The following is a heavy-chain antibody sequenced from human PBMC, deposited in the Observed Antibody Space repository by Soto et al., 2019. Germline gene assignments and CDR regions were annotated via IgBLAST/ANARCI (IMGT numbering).Heavy chain of an antibody. CDR1: GYTFTSYA. CDR2: INAGNGNT. D-gene: IGHD5-12*01. V-gene: IGHV1-3*01. Sequence: ASVKVSCKASGYTFTSYAMHWVRQAPGQRLEWMGWINAGNGNTKYSQKFQGRVTITRDTSASTAYMELSSLRSEDTAVYYCAFQIVATKGYFDYWGQGTLVTVSS. J-gene: IGHJ4*02. CDR3: AFQIVATKGYFDY.